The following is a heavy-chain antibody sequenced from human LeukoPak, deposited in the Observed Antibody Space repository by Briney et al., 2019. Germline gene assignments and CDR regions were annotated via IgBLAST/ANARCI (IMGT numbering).Heavy chain of an antibody. V-gene: IGHV1-8*01. CDR2: MSPNSGNT. CDR1: GYTFTSYD. J-gene: IGHJ6*03. D-gene: IGHD3-9*01. CDR3: AGSADGYDILTGYSHYYYYMDV. Sequence: ASVKVSCKASGYTFTSYDINWVRQATGQGLEWMGWMSPNSGNTGYAQKFQGRVTMTRNTSISTAYMELSSLRSEDTAVYYCAGSADGYDILTGYSHYYYYMDVWGKGTTVTVSS.